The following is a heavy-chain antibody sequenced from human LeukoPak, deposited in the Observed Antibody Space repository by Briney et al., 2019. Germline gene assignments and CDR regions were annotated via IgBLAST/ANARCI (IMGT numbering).Heavy chain of an antibody. CDR1: GFTFSSYS. J-gene: IGHJ6*04. CDR3: AELGITMIGGV. V-gene: IGHV3-48*04. Sequence: GGSLRLSCAASGFTFSSYSMNWVRQAPGKGLEWVSYISSSGSTIYYADSVKGRFTISRDNAKNSLYLQMNSLRAKDTAVYYCAELGITMIGGVWGKGTTVTISS. D-gene: IGHD3-10*02. CDR2: ISSSGSTI.